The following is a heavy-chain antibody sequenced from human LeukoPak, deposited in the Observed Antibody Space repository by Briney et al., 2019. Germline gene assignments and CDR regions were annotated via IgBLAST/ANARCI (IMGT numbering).Heavy chain of an antibody. CDR3: ARVVLISYFDY. J-gene: IGHJ4*02. Sequence: TGGSLRLSCAASAFTFSSYSMNWVRQAPGKGLEWVSYISSSSSTIYYADSVKGRFTISRDNAKNSLYLQMNSLRAEDTAVYYCARVVLISYFDYWGQGTLVTVSS. CDR2: ISSSSSTI. CDR1: AFTFSSYS. V-gene: IGHV3-48*01. D-gene: IGHD2-8*01.